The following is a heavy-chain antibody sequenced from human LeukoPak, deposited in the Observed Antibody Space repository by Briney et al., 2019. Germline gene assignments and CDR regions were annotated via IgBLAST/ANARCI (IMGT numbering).Heavy chain of an antibody. Sequence: KTGGSLRLSCAASGFTFSSYSMNWVRQAPGKGLEWVSSISSSSSYIYYADSVKGRFTISRDNAKNSLYLQMNSLRAEDTAVYYCARAQDSSSCPFDYWGQGTLVTVSS. J-gene: IGHJ4*02. CDR3: ARAQDSSSCPFDY. CDR2: ISSSSSYI. V-gene: IGHV3-21*01. D-gene: IGHD6-13*01. CDR1: GFTFSSYS.